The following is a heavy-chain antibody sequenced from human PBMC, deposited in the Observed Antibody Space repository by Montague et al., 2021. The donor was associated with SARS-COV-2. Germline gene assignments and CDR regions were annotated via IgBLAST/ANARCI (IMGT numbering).Heavy chain of an antibody. CDR3: ARPGRGYSYGLDAFEV. V-gene: IGHV4-39*01. CDR2: IYYTGST. CDR1: GGSISNSIYY. J-gene: IGHJ3*01. Sequence: SETLSLTCTVSGGSISNSIYYWGWIRQPPGKGLEWIGSIYYTGSTYYNPSLKSRVTISMNTSNNRFFLKLTSVTAADTAVYYCARPGRGYSYGLDAFEVWGQGTMVTVFS. D-gene: IGHD5-18*01.